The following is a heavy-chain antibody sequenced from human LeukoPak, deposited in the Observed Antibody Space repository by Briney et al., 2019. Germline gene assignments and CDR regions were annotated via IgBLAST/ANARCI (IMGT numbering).Heavy chain of an antibody. CDR2: IYTSGST. CDR3: ARVRGSSWNTGYYYHFMDV. J-gene: IGHJ6*03. CDR1: GGSISSGSYY. Sequence: PSETLSLTCTVSGGSISSGSYYWSWIRQPAGKGLEWIGRIYTSGSTNYNPSLKSRVTMSIDTSKNQFSLKLSSVTAADTAVYFCARVRGSSWNTGYYYHFMDVWGKGTTVTISS. D-gene: IGHD6-13*01. V-gene: IGHV4-61*02.